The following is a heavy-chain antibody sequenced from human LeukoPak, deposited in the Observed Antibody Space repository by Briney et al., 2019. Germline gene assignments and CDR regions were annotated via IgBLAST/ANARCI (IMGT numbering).Heavy chain of an antibody. D-gene: IGHD4-17*01. CDR2: INHSGNT. CDR1: GGSFSGYY. V-gene: IGHV4-34*01. J-gene: IGHJ4*02. Sequence: SETLSLTCAVYGGSFSGYYWTWIRQPPGKGLEWIGEINHSGNTNYNPSLKNRVTISVDTSKNQFSLKLSSVTAADTAVYYCATGQDYGDYEEFVYWGQGTLVTVSS. CDR3: ATGQDYGDYEEFVY.